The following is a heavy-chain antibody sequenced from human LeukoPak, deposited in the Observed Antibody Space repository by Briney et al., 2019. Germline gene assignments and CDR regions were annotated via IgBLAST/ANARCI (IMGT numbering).Heavy chain of an antibody. Sequence: SVKVSCKASGGTFSSYAISWVRQAPGQGLEWMGGIIPIFGTANYAQKFQGRVTITADESTSTAYMELSSLESEDTAVYYCARDLDMVRGVISDDYWGQGTLVTVSS. CDR3: ARDLDMVRGVISDDY. CDR1: GGTFSSYA. CDR2: IIPIFGTA. J-gene: IGHJ4*02. D-gene: IGHD3-10*01. V-gene: IGHV1-69*01.